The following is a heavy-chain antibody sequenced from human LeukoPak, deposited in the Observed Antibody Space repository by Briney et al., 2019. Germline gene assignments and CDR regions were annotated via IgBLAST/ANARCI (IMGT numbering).Heavy chain of an antibody. J-gene: IGHJ4*02. CDR2: INQDGSEK. CDR1: GFTLRSYW. CDR3: ARTRLSCDC. Sequence: PGGSLRLSCAASGFTLRSYWMTWVRQAPGKGLEWVASINQDGSEKNYVDSVKGRFTISRDNAENSLYLQINSLRDEDTAVYYCARTRLSCDCWGQGTLVTVSS. V-gene: IGHV3-7*01.